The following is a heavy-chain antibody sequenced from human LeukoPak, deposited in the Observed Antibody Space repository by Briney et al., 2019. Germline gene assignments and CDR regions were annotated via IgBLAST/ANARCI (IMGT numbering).Heavy chain of an antibody. V-gene: IGHV3-15*01. D-gene: IGHD3-3*01. CDR1: GFTFSNAW. J-gene: IGHJ4*02. CDR2: IKSKTDGGTT. Sequence: GGSLRLSCAASGFTFSNAWMSWVRQAPGKGLEWFGRIKSKTDGGTTDYAAPVKGRFTISRDDSKNTLYLQMNSLKTEDTAVYYCTSRTYYDFWSGYPGPFDYWGQGTLVTVSS. CDR3: TSRTYYDFWSGYPGPFDY.